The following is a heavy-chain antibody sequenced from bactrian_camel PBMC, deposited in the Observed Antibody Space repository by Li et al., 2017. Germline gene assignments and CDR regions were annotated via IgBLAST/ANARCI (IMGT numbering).Heavy chain of an antibody. CDR2: IDGAGAT. D-gene: IGHD5*01. Sequence: VQLVESGGGSVQAGGSLRLSCAGSGDRASMLCMGWFRQTPGREREKVAIIDGAGATGTTGSVKGRFTISKDNTKVTLDLDKLRPEDSGMYYCAAGCWAPALTPRAFTVWGQGTQVTVS. CDR1: GDRASMLC. CDR3: AAGCWAPALTPRAFTV. J-gene: IGHJ4*01. V-gene: IGHV3S53*01.